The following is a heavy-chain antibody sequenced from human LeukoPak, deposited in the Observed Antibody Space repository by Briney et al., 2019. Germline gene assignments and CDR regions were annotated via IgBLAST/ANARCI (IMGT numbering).Heavy chain of an antibody. J-gene: IGHJ6*03. CDR1: GFTFSNYA. V-gene: IGHV3-23*01. CDR3: AKSWGYTRPYYNYMDV. Sequence: GSLXLSCAASGFTFSNYAMSWVRQAPGKGLEWVSIIGYRGGSIYYAYSVQGRFTISRDNSKNTLSLQMTGLRPDDTAVYYCAKSWGYTRPYYNYMDVWGKGTTVTVSS. D-gene: IGHD3-16*02. CDR2: IGYRGGSI.